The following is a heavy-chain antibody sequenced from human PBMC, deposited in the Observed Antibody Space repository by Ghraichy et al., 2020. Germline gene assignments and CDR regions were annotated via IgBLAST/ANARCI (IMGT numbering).Heavy chain of an antibody. Sequence: GGSLRLSCAASGFTFSNAWMSWVRQAPGKGLEWVGRIKSKTDGGTTDYAAPVKGRFTISRDDSKNTLYLQMNSLKTEDTAVYYCTTGAYYYDSYIFDYWGQGTLVTVSS. CDR1: GFTFSNAW. CDR2: IKSKTDGGTT. V-gene: IGHV3-15*01. D-gene: IGHD3-22*01. CDR3: TTGAYYYDSYIFDY. J-gene: IGHJ4*02.